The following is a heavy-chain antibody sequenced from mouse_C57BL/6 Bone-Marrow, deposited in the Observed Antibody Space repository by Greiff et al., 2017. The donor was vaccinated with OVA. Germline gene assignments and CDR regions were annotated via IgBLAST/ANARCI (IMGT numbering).Heavy chain of an antibody. D-gene: IGHD1-1*01. Sequence: QVQLQQSGAELVRPGASVTLSCKASGYTFTDYEMHWVKQTPVHGLEWIGAIDPETGGTAYNQKFKGKAILTADKSSSTAYMELRSLTSEDSAVYYCTRYYGSSPDYWGQGTTRTVSS. J-gene: IGHJ2*01. V-gene: IGHV1-15*01. CDR2: IDPETGGT. CDR1: GYTFTDYE. CDR3: TRYYGSSPDY.